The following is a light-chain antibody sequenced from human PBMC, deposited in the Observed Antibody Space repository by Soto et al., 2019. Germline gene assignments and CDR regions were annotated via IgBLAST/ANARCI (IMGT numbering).Light chain of an antibody. CDR2: DAS. J-gene: IGKJ1*01. CDR1: ESVVSSY. V-gene: IGKV3-20*01. Sequence: EIVLTQSPGTLSLSPGERATLSCRATESVVSSYLAWYQLKPGQAPRLLIYDASSRATGIPDRFSGSGSGTDFTLTISRLGPEDFAVYYCQQYGSIPWTFGQGTKVEIK. CDR3: QQYGSIPWT.